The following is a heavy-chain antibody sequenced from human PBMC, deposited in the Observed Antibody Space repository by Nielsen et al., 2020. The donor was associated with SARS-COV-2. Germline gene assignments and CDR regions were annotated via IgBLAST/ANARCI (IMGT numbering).Heavy chain of an antibody. Sequence: SETLSLTCAVSGGSISSSNWWSWVRQPPGKGLEWIGEIYHSGSTNYNPSLKSRVTISVDKSKNQFSLKLSSVTAADTAVYYCAWRDYYYYYGTDVWGQGTTVTVSS. J-gene: IGHJ6*02. V-gene: IGHV4-4*02. CDR2: IYHSGST. CDR1: GGSISSSNW. CDR3: AWRDYYYYYGTDV.